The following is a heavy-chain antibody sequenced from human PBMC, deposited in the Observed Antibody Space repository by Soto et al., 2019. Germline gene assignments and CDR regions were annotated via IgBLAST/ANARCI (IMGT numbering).Heavy chain of an antibody. D-gene: IGHD2-21*01. Sequence: QVQLVESGGGVAQPGRSLRLSCAASGFTFSSHGLHWVRQAPSRGLEWVAVISYDGTNKQYGDSVKGRFTISRDNSQNTLYLQMNSLRAEDTAVYYCVKDRRTEAYGMEVWGQGTTVTVSS. J-gene: IGHJ6*02. CDR2: ISYDGTNK. CDR3: VKDRRTEAYGMEV. CDR1: GFTFSSHG. V-gene: IGHV3-30*18.